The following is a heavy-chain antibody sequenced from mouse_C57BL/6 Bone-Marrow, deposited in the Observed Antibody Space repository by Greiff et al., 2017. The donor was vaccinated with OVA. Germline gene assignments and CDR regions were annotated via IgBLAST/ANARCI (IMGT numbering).Heavy chain of an antibody. D-gene: IGHD1-1*01. Sequence: EVQVVESGGGLVQPKGSLKLSCAASGFSFNTYAMNWVRQAPGKGLEWVARIRSKSNNYATYYADSVKERFTTTRDDSESMLYLQMNNLTTENTALYYVVIHDLYGSRYCAMDYWGQGTSVTVSS. CDR1: GFSFNTYA. J-gene: IGHJ4*01. CDR2: IRSKSNNYAT. CDR3: VIHDLYGSRYCAMDY. V-gene: IGHV10-1*01.